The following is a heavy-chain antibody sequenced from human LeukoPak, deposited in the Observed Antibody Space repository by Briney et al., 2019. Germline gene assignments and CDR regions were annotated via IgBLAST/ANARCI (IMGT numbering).Heavy chain of an antibody. Sequence: WGSLRLSCAASGFTFSNVWMSWVRQVPGKGLEWVGRIRRKTDGGTTDHAAPVKGRFTISRDDSKNTLYLQMNSLKTEDTAVYYCLTDLVTKGYFDCWGQGTLVTVSS. V-gene: IGHV3-15*01. J-gene: IGHJ4*02. D-gene: IGHD2-21*02. CDR2: IRRKTDGGTT. CDR1: GFTFSNVW. CDR3: LTDLVTKGYFDC.